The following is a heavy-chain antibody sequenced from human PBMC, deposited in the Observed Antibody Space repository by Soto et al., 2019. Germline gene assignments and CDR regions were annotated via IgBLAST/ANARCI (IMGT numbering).Heavy chain of an antibody. CDR2: IKSKTDGGTT. J-gene: IGHJ4*02. CDR3: TISIAAAGTFWSPSAFDY. Sequence: RLSCAASGCTFSNAWMSWVRQAPGKGLEWVGRIKSKTDGGTTDYAAPVKGRFTISRDDSKNTLYLQMNSLKTEDTAVYYCTISIAAAGTFWSPSAFDYWGQGTLVTVS. CDR1: GCTFSNAW. D-gene: IGHD6-13*01. V-gene: IGHV3-15*01.